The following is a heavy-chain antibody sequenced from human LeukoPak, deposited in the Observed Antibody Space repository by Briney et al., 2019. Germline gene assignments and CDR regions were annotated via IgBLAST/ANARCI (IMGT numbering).Heavy chain of an antibody. Sequence: ASVKVSCKASGYTFTSYDINWVRQATGQGLEWMGWMNPNSGNTGYAQKFQGRATMTRNTSISTAYMELSSLRSEDTAVYYCARRFGSSLSWFDPWGQGTLVTVSS. V-gene: IGHV1-8*01. CDR3: ARRFGSSLSWFDP. D-gene: IGHD6-13*01. CDR1: GYTFTSYD. CDR2: MNPNSGNT. J-gene: IGHJ5*02.